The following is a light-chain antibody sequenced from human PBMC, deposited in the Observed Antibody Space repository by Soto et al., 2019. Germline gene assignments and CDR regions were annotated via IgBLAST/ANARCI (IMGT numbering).Light chain of an antibody. J-gene: IGKJ4*01. CDR3: QQYHRWPLT. CDR1: QSIYEK. Sequence: EIVMTQSPATLSVSPGERVTLSSRASQSIYEKLAWYQQKPGQTPRLVIYDTSTRATGTPGSFSGSGSGTEFTLTISSLQSEDFAVYYCQQYHRWPLTFGGGTKVDIK. CDR2: DTS. V-gene: IGKV3-15*01.